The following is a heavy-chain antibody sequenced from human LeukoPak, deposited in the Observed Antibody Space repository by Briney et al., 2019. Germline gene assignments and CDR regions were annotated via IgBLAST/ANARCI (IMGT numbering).Heavy chain of an antibody. J-gene: IGHJ5*02. V-gene: IGHV3-30*03. D-gene: IGHD3-3*01. Sequence: GGSLRLSCAASGFTFSSYVMNWVRQAPGKGLEWVSLISYDESRKYYADSVKGRFTISRDNAKNSLYLQMNSLRAEDTAVYYCARDPNTYYDFWSGYYDGWFDPWGQGTLVTVSS. CDR2: ISYDESRK. CDR1: GFTFSSYV. CDR3: ARDPNTYYDFWSGYYDGWFDP.